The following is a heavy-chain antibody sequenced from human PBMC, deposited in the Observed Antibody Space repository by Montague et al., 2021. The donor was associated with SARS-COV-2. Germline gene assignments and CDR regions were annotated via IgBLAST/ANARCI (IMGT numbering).Heavy chain of an antibody. J-gene: IGHJ6*02. Sequence: SRSLSLSTFGFSFINHGMSWVRQAPGKGLEWVSAIDSLGTGTYYAESVKGRFTISRDNADATLSLQMNSLRLDDTAVYYCVKDDGVFWFGDFGVWGQGTTVSVSS. CDR1: GFSFINHG. CDR2: IDSLGTGT. V-gene: IGHV3-23*01. CDR3: VKDDGVFWFGDFGV. D-gene: IGHD3-10*01.